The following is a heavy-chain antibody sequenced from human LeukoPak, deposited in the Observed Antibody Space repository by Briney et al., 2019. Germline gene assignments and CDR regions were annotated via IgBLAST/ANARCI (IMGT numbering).Heavy chain of an antibody. CDR2: TNTNTGNP. CDR1: GYTFTSYG. Sequence: ASVKVSCKASGYTFTSYGISWVRQAPGQGLEWMGWTNTNTGNPTYAQGFTGRFVFSLDTSVSTAYLQISSLKAEDTAVYYCARDSSSSWLDWFDPWGQGTLVTVSS. CDR3: ARDSSSSWLDWFDP. D-gene: IGHD6-13*01. V-gene: IGHV7-4-1*02. J-gene: IGHJ5*02.